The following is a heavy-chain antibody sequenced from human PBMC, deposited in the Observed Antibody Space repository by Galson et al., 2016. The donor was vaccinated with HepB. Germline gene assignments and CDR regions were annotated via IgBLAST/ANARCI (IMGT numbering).Heavy chain of an antibody. Sequence: SVKVSCKASGGTFSTYGFSWVRQAPGQGLEWMGGIIPIYGTTNYAQKFQDRVTITADESTSTVYMDLSSLRSDDTAIYYCAVRSDDYGDFMGYWYFGLWGRGTLVTVSS. J-gene: IGHJ2*01. CDR1: GGTFSTYG. CDR3: AVRSDDYGDFMGYWYFGL. D-gene: IGHD4-17*01. CDR2: IIPIYGTT. V-gene: IGHV1-69*13.